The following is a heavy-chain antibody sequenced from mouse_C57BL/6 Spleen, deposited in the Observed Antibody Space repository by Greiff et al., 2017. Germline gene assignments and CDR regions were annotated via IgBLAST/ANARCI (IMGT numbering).Heavy chain of an antibody. D-gene: IGHD1-1*01. V-gene: IGHV5-6*01. CDR2: ISSGGSYT. Sequence: EVKLMESGGDLVKPGGSLKLSCAASGFTFSSYGMSWVRQTPDKRLEWVATISSGGSYTYYPDSVKGRFTISRDNAKNTLYLQMSSLKSEDTAMYYCARHSTVRGYFDVWGTGTTVTVSS. J-gene: IGHJ1*03. CDR1: GFTFSSYG. CDR3: ARHSTVRGYFDV.